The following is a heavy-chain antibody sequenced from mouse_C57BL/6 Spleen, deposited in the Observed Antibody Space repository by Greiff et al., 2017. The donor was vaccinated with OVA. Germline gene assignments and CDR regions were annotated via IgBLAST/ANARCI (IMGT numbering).Heavy chain of an antibody. V-gene: IGHV1-26*01. CDR3: AREATTVVPYYFDY. CDR2: INPNNGGT. Sequence: EVKLQQSGPELVKPGASVKISCKASGYTFTDYYMNWVKQSHGKSLEWIGDINPNNGGTSYNQKFKGKATLTVDKSSSTAYMERRSLTSEDSAVYYCAREATTVVPYYFDYWGQGTTLTVSS. J-gene: IGHJ2*01. D-gene: IGHD1-1*01. CDR1: GYTFTDYY.